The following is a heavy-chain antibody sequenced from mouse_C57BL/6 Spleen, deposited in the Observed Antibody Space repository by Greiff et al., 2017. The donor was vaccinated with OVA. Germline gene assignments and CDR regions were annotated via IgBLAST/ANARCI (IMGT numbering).Heavy chain of an antibody. CDR1: GFSFNTYA. V-gene: IGHV10-1*01. D-gene: IGHD2-4*01. CDR3: VIYDYDRDYAMDY. Sequence: EVKVVESGGGLVQPKGSLKLSCAASGFSFNTYAMNWVRQAPGKGLEWVARIRSKSNNYATYYADSVKDRFTISRDDSESMLYLQMNNLKTEDTAMYYCVIYDYDRDYAMDYWGQGTSVTVSS. CDR2: IRSKSNNYAT. J-gene: IGHJ4*01.